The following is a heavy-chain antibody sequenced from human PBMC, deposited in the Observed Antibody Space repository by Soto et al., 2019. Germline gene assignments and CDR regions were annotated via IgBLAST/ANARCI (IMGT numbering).Heavy chain of an antibody. Sequence: QVQLVPSGAEVKKSGASVKISCKASGYTFINYGISWVRQAPGRGLEWMGWISDYNGDTKYARKFHGRVTMTTDTSTSKANTEYTSLRADDTAVNFCARDDISDLWRAFDFWGQGTMVTVSP. CDR3: ARDDISDLWRAFDF. J-gene: IGHJ3*01. D-gene: IGHD2-21*01. CDR2: ISDYNGDT. V-gene: IGHV1-18*04. CDR1: GYTFINYG.